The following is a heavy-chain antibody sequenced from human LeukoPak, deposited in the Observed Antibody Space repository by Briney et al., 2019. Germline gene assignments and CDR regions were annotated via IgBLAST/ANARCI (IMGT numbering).Heavy chain of an antibody. CDR2: IRNRADGGTT. J-gene: IGHJ4*02. D-gene: IGHD2-2*01. V-gene: IGHV3-49*04. CDR3: SRARLVGYCTSTSCYGGSYFDY. CDR1: GFTFGDYA. Sequence: GGSLRLSCTASGFTFGDYAMSWVRQAPGKGLEWVGFIRNRADGGTTEYAASVKGRFTISRDDSKSIAYLQMNSLKTEDTAVYYCSRARLVGYCTSTSCYGGSYFDYWGQGTLVTVSS.